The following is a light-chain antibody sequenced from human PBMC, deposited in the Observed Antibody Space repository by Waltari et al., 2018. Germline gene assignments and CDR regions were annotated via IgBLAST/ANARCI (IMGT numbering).Light chain of an antibody. Sequence: QSALTQPPSASGSPGQSVTISCTGTSSDVGGYNYVSWYQQHPAKAPKRMIYEVSKRASGVPNRFSGAKSGNTASLTGSGLQADDEADYYCSTYAGSNAHVVFGGGTKLTVL. CDR1: SSDVGGYNY. CDR2: EVS. CDR3: STYAGSNAHVV. J-gene: IGLJ2*01. V-gene: IGLV2-8*01.